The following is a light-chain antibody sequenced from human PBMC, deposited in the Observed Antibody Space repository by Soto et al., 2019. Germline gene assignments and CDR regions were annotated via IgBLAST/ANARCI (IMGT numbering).Light chain of an antibody. CDR1: QSISSW. J-gene: IGKJ2*01. CDR3: QQYNSYLYN. Sequence: DIQMTQSPSTLSASVGDRVTITCRASQSISSWLAWYQQKPGKAPKLLIYKASSLESGVPSRFSGSGSWTEFTLTISSLQPDDFATYYCQQYNSYLYNFGQGTKLEIK. V-gene: IGKV1-5*03. CDR2: KAS.